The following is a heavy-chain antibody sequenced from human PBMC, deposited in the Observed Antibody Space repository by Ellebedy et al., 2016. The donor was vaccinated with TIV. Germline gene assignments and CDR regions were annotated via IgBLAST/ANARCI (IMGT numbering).Heavy chain of an antibody. Sequence: SVKVSCXASGGAFRNYAFSWVRQAPGQGLECMGGIVPMFGTAHYTRKFQGRLTITADESTSTAFMELSSLRSEDTAVYYCARLPYDNSGYWKSAFDMWGQGTMVTVSS. D-gene: IGHD3-22*01. CDR2: IVPMFGTA. CDR3: ARLPYDNSGYWKSAFDM. V-gene: IGHV1-69*13. J-gene: IGHJ3*02. CDR1: GGAFRNYA.